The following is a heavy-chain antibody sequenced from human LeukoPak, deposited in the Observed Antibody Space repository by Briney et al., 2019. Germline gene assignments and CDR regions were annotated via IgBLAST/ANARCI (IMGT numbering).Heavy chain of an antibody. V-gene: IGHV3-9*01. Sequence: GRSLRLSCAASGFTFDDYAMHWVRQAPGKGLEWVSGISWNSGSIGYADSVKGRFTISRDNAKNSLYLQTNSLRAEDTALYYCAKGEGSSWYYYMDVWGKGTTVTVSS. D-gene: IGHD6-13*01. CDR3: AKGEGSSWYYYMDV. CDR2: ISWNSGSI. J-gene: IGHJ6*03. CDR1: GFTFDDYA.